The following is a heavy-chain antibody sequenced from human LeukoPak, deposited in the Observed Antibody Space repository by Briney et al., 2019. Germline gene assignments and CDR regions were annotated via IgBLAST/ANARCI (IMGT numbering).Heavy chain of an antibody. Sequence: SSETLSLTCTVSGGSISSYYWSWIRQPPGKGLEWIGCIYYSGSTYYNPSLKSRVTISVDTSKNQFSLKLSSVTAADTAVYYCARDKGQLWIDAFDIWGQGTMVTVSS. CDR3: ARDKGQLWIDAFDI. CDR2: IYYSGST. CDR1: GGSISSYY. J-gene: IGHJ3*02. D-gene: IGHD5-18*01. V-gene: IGHV4-59*12.